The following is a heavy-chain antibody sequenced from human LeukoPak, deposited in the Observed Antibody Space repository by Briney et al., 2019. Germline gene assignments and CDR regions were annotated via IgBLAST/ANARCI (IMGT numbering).Heavy chain of an antibody. J-gene: IGHJ4*02. Sequence: GGSLRLSCAASGFTSSSYGVSWVRQAPGKGLEWVANIKQDGSEKYYVDSVKGRFTISRDNAKNSLYLQMNSLRAEDTAVYYCERDRGSSGWYEFDYWGQGTLVTVSS. V-gene: IGHV3-7*01. CDR1: GFTSSSYG. CDR3: ERDRGSSGWYEFDY. D-gene: IGHD6-19*01. CDR2: IKQDGSEK.